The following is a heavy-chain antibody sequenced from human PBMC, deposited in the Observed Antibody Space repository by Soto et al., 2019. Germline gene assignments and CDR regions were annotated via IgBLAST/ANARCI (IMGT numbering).Heavy chain of an antibody. V-gene: IGHV4-59*12. J-gene: IGHJ4*02. CDR2: IFHSLGA. CDR3: ARELLTPRGWYFDY. CDR1: GGSTTSDY. Sequence: SETLSLTCTVSGGSTTSDYWSWIRQPPGKGREWLGYIFHSLGAKYNPSLKNRVTISVDTSKNQFSLKLSPVTAADTAVYYCARELLTPRGWYFDYWGQGTLVTVSS. D-gene: IGHD1-20*01.